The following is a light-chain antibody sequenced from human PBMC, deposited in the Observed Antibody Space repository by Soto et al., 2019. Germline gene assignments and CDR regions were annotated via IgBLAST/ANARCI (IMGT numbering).Light chain of an antibody. V-gene: IGKV3-15*01. Sequence: EVVLTQSPATLSVSPGERATLSCRASQSVQSSLAWYQQEPGQAPSPLISYASTRATGIPPRFSGSGSGTEFTLTISSLQSEDFGVYYCQHYSNWPPTFGPGTIVEIK. CDR2: YAS. CDR3: QHYSNWPPT. J-gene: IGKJ3*01. CDR1: QSVQSS.